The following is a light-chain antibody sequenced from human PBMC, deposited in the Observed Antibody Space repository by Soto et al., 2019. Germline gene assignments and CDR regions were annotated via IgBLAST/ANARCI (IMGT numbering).Light chain of an antibody. CDR2: KVS. J-gene: IGKJ1*01. Sequence: DVVMTQSPLSLPVTLGQPASISCRSSQSLIHSDGDTYLNWFQQRPGQSPRRLIYKVSDRDSGAPERFTRSGSGTDFTLKISRVEAEDVGVYYCMQGTHWPWTFGQGTEVEIK. V-gene: IGKV2-30*02. CDR1: QSLIHSDGDTY. CDR3: MQGTHWPWT.